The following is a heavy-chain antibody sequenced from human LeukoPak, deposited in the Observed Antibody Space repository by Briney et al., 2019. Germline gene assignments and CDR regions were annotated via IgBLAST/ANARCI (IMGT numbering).Heavy chain of an antibody. D-gene: IGHD3-16*02. Sequence: GGSLRLSCAAAGFTFSSYAMSWVRQAPGKGLEWVSAISGSGGSTYYADSVKGRFTISGDNSKNTLYLQMNSLRAEDTAVYYCAKGFGELSPFDYWGQGTLVTASS. V-gene: IGHV3-23*01. CDR1: GFTFSSYA. CDR2: ISGSGGST. J-gene: IGHJ4*02. CDR3: AKGFGELSPFDY.